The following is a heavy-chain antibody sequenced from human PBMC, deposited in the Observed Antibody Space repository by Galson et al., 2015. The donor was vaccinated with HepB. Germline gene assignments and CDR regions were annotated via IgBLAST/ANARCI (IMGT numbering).Heavy chain of an antibody. J-gene: IGHJ1*01. CDR2: IWNDGSNK. D-gene: IGHD3-22*01. Sequence: SLRLSCAASGFTFSSYGMHWVRQAPGKGLEWVAVIWNDGSNKYYGDSVKGRFTISRDNSKNTVYLQMHSLRAEDTAMYYCATYYDSSGSKYWGQGTLVTVS. V-gene: IGHV3-33*03. CDR3: ATYYDSSGSKY. CDR1: GFTFSSYG.